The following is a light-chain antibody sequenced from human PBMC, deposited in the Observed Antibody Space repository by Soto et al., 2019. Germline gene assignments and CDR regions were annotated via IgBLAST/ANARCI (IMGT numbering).Light chain of an antibody. CDR3: HQYYSTPWT. V-gene: IGKV4-1*01. Sequence: DIVMTQSPDSVAVSLGERATFNCKSSQSVLYSPNNKNYLAWYQQKPGQPPKLLIYWASTRESGVPDRFRGRGSGTDFTLTISSLLAEDLAVYYCHQYYSTPWTFGQGTKVEI. CDR2: WAS. CDR1: QSVLYSPNNKNY. J-gene: IGKJ1*01.